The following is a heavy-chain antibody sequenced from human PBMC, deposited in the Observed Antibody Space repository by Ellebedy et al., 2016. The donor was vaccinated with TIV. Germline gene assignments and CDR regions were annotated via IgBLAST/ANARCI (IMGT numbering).Heavy chain of an antibody. Sequence: GGSLRPSCAASGFTFSNYAMSWVRQAPGKGLEWVSAITGNGINTYHTDSVQGRFTISRDNSKNTLYRQMNSLRAEDTAVYSCAKAPIETCRGVICYPFDNWGLGTLVTVSS. V-gene: IGHV3-23*01. CDR2: ITGNGINT. CDR3: AKAPIETCRGVICYPFDN. J-gene: IGHJ4*02. D-gene: IGHD2-15*01. CDR1: GFTFSNYA.